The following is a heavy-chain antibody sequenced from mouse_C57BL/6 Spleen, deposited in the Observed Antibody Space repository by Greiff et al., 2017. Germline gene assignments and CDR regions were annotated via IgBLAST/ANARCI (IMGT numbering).Heavy chain of an antibody. V-gene: IGHV1-72*01. CDR1: GYTFTSYW. D-gene: IGHD1-1*01. Sequence: QVQLQQPGAELVKPGASVKLSCKASGYTFTSYWIPWVNQRPGQGLEWIGGIDPNSGGTKYNEKFKSKATLTVAKPTSTAYMQLSSLASEDSAVYYCARPYYGSSLYFDVWGTGTTVTVSS. CDR2: IDPNSGGT. J-gene: IGHJ1*03. CDR3: ARPYYGSSLYFDV.